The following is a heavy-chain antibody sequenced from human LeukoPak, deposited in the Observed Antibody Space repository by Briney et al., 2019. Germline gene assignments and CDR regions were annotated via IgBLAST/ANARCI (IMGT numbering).Heavy chain of an antibody. CDR1: GFTFGRYS. V-gene: IGHV3-21*01. CDR2: INSRSSYI. D-gene: IGHD7-27*01. Sequence: PGGSLRLSCAASGFTFGRYSMNWVRQAPGKGLEWVSSINSRSSYIYYADSMKGRFTISRDNAKNSLNLQMNSLRAEDTAVYYCARELGNHFDNWGQGTLVTVSS. CDR3: ARELGNHFDN. J-gene: IGHJ4*02.